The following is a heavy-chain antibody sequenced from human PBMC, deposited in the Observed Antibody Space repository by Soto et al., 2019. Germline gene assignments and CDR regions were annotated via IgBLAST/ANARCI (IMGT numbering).Heavy chain of an antibody. V-gene: IGHV3-11*01. CDR2: ISSSGSSI. CDR1: GFTFSDYY. Sequence: GGSLRLSCAASGFTFSDYYMSWIRQAPGKGLEWVSYISSSGSSIYYADPVKSRFTISSDNATNSLYLQMNSLRAEETAVDYCAGDDGAYCDRPGSYYYYLDVWGKGTTVTVSS. J-gene: IGHJ6*03. D-gene: IGHD3-22*01. CDR3: AGDDGAYCDRPGSYYYYLDV.